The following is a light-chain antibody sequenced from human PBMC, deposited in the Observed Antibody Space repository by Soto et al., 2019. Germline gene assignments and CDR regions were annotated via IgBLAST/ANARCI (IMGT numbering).Light chain of an antibody. CDR2: GAS. Sequence: EIVLTQSPGTLSVSPGERATLSCSASQSVSSNLAWYQQKPGQAPRLLMFGASYRATGIPDRFSGSGSGTDFTLTISRLEPEDFAVYYCQQYGGSPRTFGQGTKLVIK. CDR3: QQYGGSPRT. J-gene: IGKJ2*01. V-gene: IGKV3-20*01. CDR1: QSVSSN.